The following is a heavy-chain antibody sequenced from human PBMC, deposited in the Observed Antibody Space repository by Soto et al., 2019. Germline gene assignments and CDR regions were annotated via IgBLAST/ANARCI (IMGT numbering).Heavy chain of an antibody. CDR2: ISGSGGST. CDR1: GFTFSSYA. V-gene: IGHV3-23*01. D-gene: IGHD6-6*01. J-gene: IGHJ4*02. CDR3: ASGYWGSSSAY. Sequence: EVQLLESGGGLVQPGGSLRLSCAASGFTFSSYAMSWVRQAPGKGLEWVSAISGSGGSTYYADSVKGRFTISRDNSKNMLYLQMNIRRAEDTAVYYCASGYWGSSSAYWGQGTLVTVSS.